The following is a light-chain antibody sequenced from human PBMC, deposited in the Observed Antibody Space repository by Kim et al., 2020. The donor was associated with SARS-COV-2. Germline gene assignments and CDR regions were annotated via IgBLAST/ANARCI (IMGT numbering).Light chain of an antibody. V-gene: IGLV2-8*01. J-gene: IGLJ3*02. CDR2: EIS. CDR3: SSYADTNSWV. CDR1: RSDVGGYNY. Sequence: QSALTQPPSASGSPGQSVTISCTGTRSDVGGYNYVSWYQQHPGKAPKLIIYEISERPSGVPDRFSGSKSGNTASLTEDEADYYCSSYADTNSWVFGGGTQLTVL.